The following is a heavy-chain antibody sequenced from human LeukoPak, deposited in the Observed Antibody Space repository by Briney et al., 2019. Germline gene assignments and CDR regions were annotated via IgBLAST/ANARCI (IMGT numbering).Heavy chain of an antibody. CDR2: ISPYNGNT. D-gene: IGHD4-17*01. J-gene: IGHJ5*02. V-gene: IGHV1-18*01. CDR3: ARDQRGYGDSSGASKWIDP. Sequence: ASVKVSCKASGYTFTSYGINWVRQAPGQGLEWMRWISPYNGNTKYAEKIQRRVTITTDPSTSTAYMELRSLSSDDTAVYYCARDQRGYGDSSGASKWIDPWGQGTLVTVSS. CDR1: GYTFTSYG.